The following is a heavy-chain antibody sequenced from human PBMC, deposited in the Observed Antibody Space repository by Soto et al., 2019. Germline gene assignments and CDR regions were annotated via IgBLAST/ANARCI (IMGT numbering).Heavy chain of an antibody. J-gene: IGHJ4*02. V-gene: IGHV4-59*01. CDR1: RASISSYY. Sequence: QVQLQESGPGLVKPSETLSLTCTLSRASISSYYWSWIRQPPGKGLEWIGYITYSGSTTYNPFLKSRVTMSVDTTNNQFSLNLNSVTTADTATYFCARGIVGVVKNGIFDHWGQGALVTVSS. D-gene: IGHD3-3*01. CDR2: ITYSGST. CDR3: ARGIVGVVKNGIFDH.